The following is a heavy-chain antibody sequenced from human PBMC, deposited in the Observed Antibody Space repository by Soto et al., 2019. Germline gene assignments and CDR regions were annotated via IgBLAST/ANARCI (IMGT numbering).Heavy chain of an antibody. Sequence: PSEPLSLTCGVFGGPSRGKNLYLSWKRHLPGKGTEWIANVYHTGTTDYNPSLKSRVSMSVDTSQNQFSLILASVTAADTAVYYCARALVTDYNSRDYHYYFAMDVWVQGTSVTVSS. CDR3: ARALVTDYNSRDYHYYFAMDV. V-gene: IGHV4-31*02. CDR2: VYHTGTT. J-gene: IGHJ6*02. CDR1: GGPSRGKNLY. D-gene: IGHD3-22*01.